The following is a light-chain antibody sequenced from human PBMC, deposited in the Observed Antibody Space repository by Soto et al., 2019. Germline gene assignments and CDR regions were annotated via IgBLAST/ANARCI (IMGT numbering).Light chain of an antibody. Sequence: DIQMTQSPSSLSASVGDRVTITCRASQTISTYLNWYQQKPGKAPKLLIYAASRLQSWVPSRFGGGGSGTDFNLTISSLQPEDFAPYYCQQSHSIPYTFGQGTKLEIK. CDR3: QQSHSIPYT. CDR1: QTISTY. CDR2: AAS. V-gene: IGKV1-39*01. J-gene: IGKJ2*01.